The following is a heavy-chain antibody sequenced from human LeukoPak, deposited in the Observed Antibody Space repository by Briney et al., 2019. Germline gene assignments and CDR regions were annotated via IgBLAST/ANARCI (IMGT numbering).Heavy chain of an antibody. D-gene: IGHD3-22*01. V-gene: IGHV1-2*02. CDR1: GYTFTGYY. CDR2: INPNSGGT. Sequence: ASVKVSCKASGYTFTGYYMRWVRQAPGQGLEWMGWINPNSGGTNYAQKFQGRVTMTRDTSISTAYMELSRLRSDDTAVYYCAREEDYYDSSGYYDFDYWGQGTLVTVSS. J-gene: IGHJ4*02. CDR3: AREEDYYDSSGYYDFDY.